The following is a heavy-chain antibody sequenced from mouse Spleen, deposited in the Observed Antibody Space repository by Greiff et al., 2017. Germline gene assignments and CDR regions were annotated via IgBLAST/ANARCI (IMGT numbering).Heavy chain of an antibody. V-gene: IGHV1-69*01. Sequence: QVQLQQPGAELVMPGASVKLSCKASGYTFTSYWMHWVKQRPGQGLEWIGEIDPSDSYTNYNQKFKGKATLTVDKSSSTAYMQLSSLTSEDSAVYYCARFYRYDGETSVYWGQGTLVTVSA. D-gene: IGHD2-14*01. CDR1: GYTFTSYW. J-gene: IGHJ3*01. CDR2: IDPSDSYT. CDR3: ARFYRYDGETSVY.